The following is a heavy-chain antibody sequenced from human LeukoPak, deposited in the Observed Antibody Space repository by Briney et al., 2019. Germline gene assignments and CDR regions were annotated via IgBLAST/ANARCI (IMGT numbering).Heavy chain of an antibody. D-gene: IGHD5-18*01. CDR2: INPSGGST. V-gene: IGHV1-46*01. J-gene: IGHJ6*03. CDR1: GYTFTSYY. CDR3: ARDGYSYGYPYYYYMDV. Sequence: ASVKVSCKASGYTFTSYYMHWVRQAPGQGLEWMGIINPSGGSTSYAQKFQGRVTMTRDMSTSTVYMELSSLRSEDTAVYYCARDGYSYGYPYYYYMDVWGKGTTVTVSS.